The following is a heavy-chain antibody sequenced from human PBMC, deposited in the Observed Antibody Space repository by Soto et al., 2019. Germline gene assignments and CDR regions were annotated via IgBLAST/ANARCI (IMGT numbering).Heavy chain of an antibody. D-gene: IGHD2-15*01. CDR1: GGSISSGGYY. V-gene: IGHV4-31*03. CDR2: IYYSGST. J-gene: IGHJ6*02. Sequence: QVQLQESGPGLVKPSQTLSLTCTVSGGSISSGGYYWSWIRQHPGKGLEWIGYIYYSGSTYYNPSLKSRVTISVDTSKNQFSLKLSSVTAADTPVYYCAREERGGYYYYYYGMDVWGQGTTVTVSS. CDR3: AREERGGYYYYYYGMDV.